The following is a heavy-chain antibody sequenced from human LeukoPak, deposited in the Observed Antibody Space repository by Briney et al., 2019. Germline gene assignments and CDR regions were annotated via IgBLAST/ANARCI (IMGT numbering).Heavy chain of an antibody. V-gene: IGHV3-30*03. CDR2: ISYDGSNK. CDR1: GFTFSRYG. J-gene: IGHJ5*02. D-gene: IGHD3-22*01. CDR3: ATDYYDSSGYTA. Sequence: GGSLRLSCAASGFTFSRYGMHWVRQAPGKGLEWVAVISYDGSNKYYADSVKGRFTISRDNSKNTLYLQMNSLRAEDTAVYYCATDYYDSSGYTAWGQGTLVTVSS.